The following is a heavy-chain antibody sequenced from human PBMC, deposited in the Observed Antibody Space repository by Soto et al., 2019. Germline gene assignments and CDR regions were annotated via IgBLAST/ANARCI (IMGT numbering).Heavy chain of an antibody. D-gene: IGHD4-17*01. CDR3: AILSNTVRPNDAFDI. CDR2: ISYDGSNK. V-gene: IGHV3-30*03. Sequence: ALRLSCEASGFTFGSYGMHWVRQAAGKGLECVAVISYDGSNKYYADSVKGRFTISRDKSKNTLYLQMNRLRDEDRAVYYCAILSNTVRPNDAFDIWGQGTMVTVSS. CDR1: GFTFGSYG. J-gene: IGHJ3*02.